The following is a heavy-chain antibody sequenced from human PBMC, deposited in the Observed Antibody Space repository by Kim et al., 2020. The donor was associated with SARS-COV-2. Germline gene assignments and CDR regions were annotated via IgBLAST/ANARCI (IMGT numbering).Heavy chain of an antibody. Sequence: SVKVSCKASGFTFTSSAVQWVRQARGQRLEWIGWIVVGSGNTNYAQKFQERVTITRDMSTSTAYMELSSLRSEDTAVYYCAADPTERYFDWLSASVWTNYYGMDVWGQGTTVTVSS. CDR1: GFTFTSSA. CDR3: AADPTERYFDWLSASVWTNYYGMDV. J-gene: IGHJ6*02. V-gene: IGHV1-58*01. D-gene: IGHD3-9*01. CDR2: IVVGSGNT.